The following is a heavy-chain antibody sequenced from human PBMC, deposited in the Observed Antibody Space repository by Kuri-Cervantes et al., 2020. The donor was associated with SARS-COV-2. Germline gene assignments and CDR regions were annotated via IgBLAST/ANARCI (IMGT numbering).Heavy chain of an antibody. J-gene: IGHJ5*02. D-gene: IGHD2-2*01. CDR3: ARDPNVNAHATEGYWFEP. Sequence: ASVKVSCKASGYAFTTYGITWVRQAPGQGPEWMGWISGYNDNTKYAQKLQGRVIMTTDTSTNTAYMELRSLRSDDTAVYYCARDPNVNAHATEGYWFEPWGQGTLVTVSS. CDR2: ISGYNDNT. V-gene: IGHV1-18*01. CDR1: GYAFTTYG.